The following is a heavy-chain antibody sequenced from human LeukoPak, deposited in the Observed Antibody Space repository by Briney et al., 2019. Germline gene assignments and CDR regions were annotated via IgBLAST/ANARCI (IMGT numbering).Heavy chain of an antibody. D-gene: IGHD5-24*01. CDR2: IYYSGST. Sequence: SETLSLTCTVSGVSISSYYWSWFRQPPGKGLEWIGYIYYSGSTSYNPSLKSRVSISVDTSKNQFSLKLTSVTAADTAMYYCARPSRDGYVDAFDIWGQGTMVTVSS. CDR1: GVSISSYY. J-gene: IGHJ3*02. CDR3: ARPSRDGYVDAFDI. V-gene: IGHV4-59*08.